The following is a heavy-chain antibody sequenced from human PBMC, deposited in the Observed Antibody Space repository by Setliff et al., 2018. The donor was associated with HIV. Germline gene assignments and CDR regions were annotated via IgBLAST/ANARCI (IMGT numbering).Heavy chain of an antibody. J-gene: IGHJ4*01. CDR2: IYYSGST. V-gene: IGHV4-39*01. Sequence: SETLSLTCSVSGGSVSSTSNYWGWIRQPPGKGLEWIGSIYYSGSTYYNPSLKSRVTISVDTSKNQFSLKLSSVTAADTAVYYCARGTSGGHSSGYYYFDYWGHGTLVTVSS. CDR3: ARGTSGGHSSGYYYFDY. CDR1: GGSVSSTSNY. D-gene: IGHD3-22*01.